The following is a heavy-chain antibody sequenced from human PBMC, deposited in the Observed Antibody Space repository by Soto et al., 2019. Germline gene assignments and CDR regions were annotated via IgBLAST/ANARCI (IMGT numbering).Heavy chain of an antibody. CDR1: GFTFSSYG. J-gene: IGHJ5*02. D-gene: IGHD2-2*01. V-gene: IGHV3-33*01. CDR3: ARGAHCSSTSCYEFSYNWFDP. CDR2: IWYDGSNK. Sequence: PGGSLRLSCAASGFTFSSYGMHWVRQAPGKGLEWVAVIWYDGSNKYYADSVKGRFTISRDNSKNTLYLQMNSLRAEDTAVYYCARGAHCSSTSCYEFSYNWFDPWGQGTLVTV.